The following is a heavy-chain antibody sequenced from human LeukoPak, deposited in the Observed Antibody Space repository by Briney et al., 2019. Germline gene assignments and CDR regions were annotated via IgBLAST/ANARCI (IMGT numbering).Heavy chain of an antibody. Sequence: SETLSLTCTASGGSISSYYWRWIRQPPGKELEWIEYIYYSGSTNYNPSLKSRVTISVDTSKNQFSLKLSSVTAADTAVYYCARVLLGAGDGSVYFAYWGQRTLVTVSS. CDR1: GGSISSYY. D-gene: IGHD2-15*01. J-gene: IGHJ4*02. V-gene: IGHV4-59*01. CDR3: ARVLLGAGDGSVYFAY. CDR2: IYYSGST.